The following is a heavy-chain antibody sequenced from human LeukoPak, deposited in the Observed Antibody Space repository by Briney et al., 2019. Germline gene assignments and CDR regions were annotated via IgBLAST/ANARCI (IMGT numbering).Heavy chain of an antibody. V-gene: IGHV3-15*01. Sequence: GGSLRLSCAASGFSFSDFCMSWVRQAPGKGLEWVGRIKSKTDGGTTDYAAPVKGRFTISRDDSKNTLYLQMNSLKTEDTAVYYCITGSAVGATTYGYWGQGTLVTVSS. CDR2: IKSKTDGGTT. CDR3: ITGSAVGATTYGY. CDR1: GFSFSDFC. D-gene: IGHD1-26*01. J-gene: IGHJ4*02.